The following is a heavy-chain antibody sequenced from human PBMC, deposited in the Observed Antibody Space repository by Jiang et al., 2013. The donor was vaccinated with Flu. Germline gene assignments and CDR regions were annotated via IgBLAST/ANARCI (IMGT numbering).Heavy chain of an antibody. V-gene: IGHV4-59*02. D-gene: IGHD5-12*01. CDR3: ARGQLNWLRNDYYFFMDA. CDR1: GDSVSSNY. CDR2: IFYNGGS. J-gene: IGHJ6*03. Sequence: LLKPSETLSLSCTVSGDSVSSNYWSWIRQPPGKGLEYIGYIFYNGGSNYNPTLKSRVTMSVDMSKNQFSLNLTSVTTADTAVYFCARGQLNWLRNDYYFFMDAWGTGATVTVSS.